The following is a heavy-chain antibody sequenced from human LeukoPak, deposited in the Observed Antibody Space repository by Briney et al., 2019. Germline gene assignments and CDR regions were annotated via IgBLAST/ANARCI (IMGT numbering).Heavy chain of an antibody. D-gene: IGHD1-26*01. CDR2: IYYSGST. J-gene: IGHJ3*02. CDR1: GGSISGSSYY. Sequence: SETLSLTCTVSGGSISGSSYYWGWIRQPPGKGLEWIGSIYYSGSTYYNPSLKSRVTISVDTSKNQFSLKLSSVTAADTAVYYCARHPYPVGALDDDAFDIWGQGTMVTVSS. CDR3: ARHPYPVGALDDDAFDI. V-gene: IGHV4-39*01.